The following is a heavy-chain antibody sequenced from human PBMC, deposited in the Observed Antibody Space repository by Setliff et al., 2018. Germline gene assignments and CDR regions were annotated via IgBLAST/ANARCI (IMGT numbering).Heavy chain of an antibody. Sequence: SETLSLTCTVSGGSVSNSGFFWGWLRQAPGKGLEWIGNIYDSGSSNYNASLKSRLTITRDTSKNQVSLKLTSVTAADTAVYYCGRGFSRIEGWGNWFDPWGQGILVTVS. CDR1: GGSVSNSGFF. CDR2: IYDSGSS. D-gene: IGHD2-15*01. V-gene: IGHV4-39*01. J-gene: IGHJ5*02. CDR3: GRGFSRIEGWGNWFDP.